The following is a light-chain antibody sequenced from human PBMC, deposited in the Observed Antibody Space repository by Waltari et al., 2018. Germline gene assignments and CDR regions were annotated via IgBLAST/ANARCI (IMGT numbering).Light chain of an antibody. J-gene: IGKJ1*01. CDR3: QQYASTPPT. Sequence: EVVLTQSPGTLSLSPGEGATLSCRASQSIGSYLGWYQQKPGQAPRPLISGTSSRATGIPARFIGSGSVTDFTLTISSLEPEDFAVYYCQQYASTPPTFGQGTKLE. CDR1: QSIGSY. V-gene: IGKV3-20*01. CDR2: GTS.